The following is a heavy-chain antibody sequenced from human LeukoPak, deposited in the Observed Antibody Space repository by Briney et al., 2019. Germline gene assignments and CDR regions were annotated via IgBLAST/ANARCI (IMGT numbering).Heavy chain of an antibody. CDR1: GGSISNYY. CDR3: AREGPYGSGSYADD. Sequence: PSETLSLTCNVSGGSISNYYWSWIRQPPGEGLEWIGYFSNSGRTNYNPSLKSRVTISADTSKNQVSLKLTSVTAADTAVYYCAREGPYGSGSYADDWGQGTLVTVSS. J-gene: IGHJ4*02. V-gene: IGHV4-59*01. CDR2: FSNSGRT. D-gene: IGHD3-10*01.